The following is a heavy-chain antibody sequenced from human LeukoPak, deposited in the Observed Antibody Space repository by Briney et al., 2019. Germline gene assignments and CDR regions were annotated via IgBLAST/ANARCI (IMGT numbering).Heavy chain of an antibody. J-gene: IGHJ4*02. CDR1: GFTFSSSA. CDR2: ISNNGGYT. V-gene: IGHV3-23*01. Sequence: GGSLRLSCAASGFTFSSSAMSWVRQAPGKGLEWVSAISNNGGYTYYADSVQGRFTISRDNAKNSLYLQMNSLRAEDTAVYYCARDVVFDYWGQGTLVTVSS. CDR3: ARDVVFDY.